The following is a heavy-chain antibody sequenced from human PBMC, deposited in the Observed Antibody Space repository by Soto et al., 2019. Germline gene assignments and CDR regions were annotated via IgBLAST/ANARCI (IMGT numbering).Heavy chain of an antibody. J-gene: IGHJ4*02. CDR1: GFTFGEYA. CDR2: IRSKSFGGTT. V-gene: IGHV3-49*03. CDR3: TRRQYLDY. Sequence: GGSLRLSCTASGFTFGEYAMSWLRQAPGKGLEWVGYIRSKSFGGTTEYAASVKGRFTISRDDSKSIAYLQMDSLETEDTAVYYCTRRQYLDYWGQGTLVTVSS.